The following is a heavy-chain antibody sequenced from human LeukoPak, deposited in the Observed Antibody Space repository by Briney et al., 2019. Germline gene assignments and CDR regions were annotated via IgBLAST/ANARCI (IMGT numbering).Heavy chain of an antibody. CDR3: ARDYDGYFDY. CDR2: INPNSGGT. J-gene: IGHJ4*02. CDR1: GYTFTGYY. Sequence: ASVKVSCKASGYTFTGYYMYWVRQAPGQGLEWMGWINPNSGGTNYAQKFQGRVTVTSDMSISTAYMELSRLRSDDTAVYYCARDYDGYFDYWGQGTLVTVSS. D-gene: IGHD3-3*01. V-gene: IGHV1-2*02.